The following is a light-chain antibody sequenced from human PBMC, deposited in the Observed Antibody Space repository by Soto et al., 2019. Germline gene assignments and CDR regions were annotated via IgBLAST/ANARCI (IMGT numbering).Light chain of an antibody. Sequence: DIQMTQSPSTLSASVGERVTITCRASQNIRSLLAWYQQKPGKAPKVLIYDASSLGSGVPSRFSGSGSGTEFTLTISSLQPDDFATYYCQQYSSYWTFGQGTKVDI. CDR1: QNIRSL. V-gene: IGKV1-5*01. CDR2: DAS. CDR3: QQYSSYWT. J-gene: IGKJ1*01.